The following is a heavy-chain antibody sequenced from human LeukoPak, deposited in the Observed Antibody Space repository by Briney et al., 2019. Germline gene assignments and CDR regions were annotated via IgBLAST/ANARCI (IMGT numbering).Heavy chain of an antibody. J-gene: IGHJ3*02. Sequence: ASVKVSCKASGYTFTGYYMHWVRQAPGHGLEWMGWINPNSGGTNYAQKFQGRGTMTTDTSISTAYMELNRLRSDDTAVYYCAREDSSGAGAFYIWGQGTMVTVSS. CDR2: INPNSGGT. CDR3: AREDSSGAGAFYI. V-gene: IGHV1-2*02. D-gene: IGHD6-19*01. CDR1: GYTFTGYY.